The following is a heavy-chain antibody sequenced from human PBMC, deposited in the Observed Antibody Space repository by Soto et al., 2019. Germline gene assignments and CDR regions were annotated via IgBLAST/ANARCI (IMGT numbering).Heavy chain of an antibody. Sequence: EGQLVESGGDLVKPGGSLRLSCAASGFTFSAYAFNWVRQAPGKGLEWVSTIHSSPGDPYYADSAKGRFTISIDKTKNSLWLQMNSLSAEDTAVYYCARAVDLYTPARLLYFAMDVWGQGTTVTVSS. CDR2: IHSSPGDP. D-gene: IGHD6-6*01. V-gene: IGHV3-21*06. CDR3: ARAVDLYTPARLLYFAMDV. J-gene: IGHJ6*02. CDR1: GFTFSAYA.